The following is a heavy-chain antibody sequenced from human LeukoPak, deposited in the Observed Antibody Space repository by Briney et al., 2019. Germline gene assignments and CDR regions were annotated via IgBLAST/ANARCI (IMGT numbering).Heavy chain of an antibody. Sequence: GGSLRLSCAASGFTFSSYSMNWVRQAPGKGLEWVSYISTSSSTKYYADSVKGRFTISRDNAKNSLYLQMNSLRAEDTAVYYCARGGPYSSSLIDYWGQGTLVTASS. CDR2: ISTSSSTK. CDR1: GFTFSSYS. V-gene: IGHV3-48*04. CDR3: ARGGPYSSSLIDY. D-gene: IGHD6-13*01. J-gene: IGHJ4*02.